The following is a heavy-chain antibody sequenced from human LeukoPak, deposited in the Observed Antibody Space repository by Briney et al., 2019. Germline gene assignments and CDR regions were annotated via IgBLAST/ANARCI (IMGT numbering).Heavy chain of an antibody. J-gene: IGHJ4*02. V-gene: IGHV4-39*07. Sequence: SETLSLTCTVSGGSISSSSYYWGWIRQPPGKGLEWIGSIYYSGSTYYNPSLKSRVTISVDTSKNQFSLKLSSVTAADTAVYYCARVVVAATDYFDYWGQGTLVTVSS. CDR2: IYYSGST. CDR3: ARVVVAATDYFDY. D-gene: IGHD2-15*01. CDR1: GGSISSSSYY.